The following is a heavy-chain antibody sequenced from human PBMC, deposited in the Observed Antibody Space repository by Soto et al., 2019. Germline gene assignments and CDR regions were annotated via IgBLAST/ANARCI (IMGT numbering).Heavy chain of an antibody. CDR1: GYTFTGYY. CDR2: INPNSGGT. Sequence: GASVKVSCKASGYTFTGYYMHWVRQAPGQGLEWMGWINPNSGGTNYAQKFQGRVTMTRDTSISTAYMELSRLRSDDTAVYYCARPYCSSTSCSNWFDPWGKGTLVTVSS. D-gene: IGHD2-2*01. V-gene: IGHV1-2*02. J-gene: IGHJ5*02. CDR3: ARPYCSSTSCSNWFDP.